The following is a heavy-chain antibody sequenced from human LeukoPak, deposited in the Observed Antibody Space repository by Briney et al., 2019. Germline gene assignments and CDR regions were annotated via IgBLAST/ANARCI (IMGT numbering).Heavy chain of an antibody. J-gene: IGHJ4*02. CDR2: ISGSGGST. Sequence: PGGSLRLSCAASGFTFSSYGMSWVRQAPGKGLEWVSAISGSGGSTYYADSVKGRFTISRDNSKNTLYLQMNSLRAEDTAVYYRAKHRPPPSYYYGSGSYHLDYWGQGTLVTVSS. CDR3: AKHRPPPSYYYGSGSYHLDY. V-gene: IGHV3-23*01. CDR1: GFTFSSYG. D-gene: IGHD3-10*01.